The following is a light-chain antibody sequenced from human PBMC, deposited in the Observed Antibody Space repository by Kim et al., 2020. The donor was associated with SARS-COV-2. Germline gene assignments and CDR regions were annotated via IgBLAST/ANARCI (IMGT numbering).Light chain of an antibody. Sequence: CPGERATRSCRASQSVSSNYLAWYQQKPGRAPRLLIYGASSRATGIPDRFSGSGSGTDFTLTITRLEPEDFAVYYCQQYSSSPATFGQGTKVDIK. CDR3: QQYSSSPAT. J-gene: IGKJ1*01. CDR2: GAS. V-gene: IGKV3-20*01. CDR1: QSVSSNY.